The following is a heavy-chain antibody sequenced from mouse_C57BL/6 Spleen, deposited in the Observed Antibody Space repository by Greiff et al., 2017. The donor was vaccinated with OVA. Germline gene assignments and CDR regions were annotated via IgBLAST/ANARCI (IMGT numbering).Heavy chain of an antibody. Sequence: QVQLQQSGAELVRPGTSVQVSCKASGYAFTTYLIEWVKQRPGQGLEWIGVLNPGRGGTPYNEKFTGKATLPADKSSSTDYMQLSSLTSEDSAVYFCARLRYYYGSSYGYFDVWGTGTTVTVSS. V-gene: IGHV1-54*01. CDR1: GYAFTTYL. J-gene: IGHJ1*03. CDR2: LNPGRGGT. CDR3: ARLRYYYGSSYGYFDV. D-gene: IGHD1-1*01.